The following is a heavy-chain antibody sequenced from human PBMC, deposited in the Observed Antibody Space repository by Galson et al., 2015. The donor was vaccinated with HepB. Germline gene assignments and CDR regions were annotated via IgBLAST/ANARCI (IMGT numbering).Heavy chain of an antibody. V-gene: IGHV3-30*04. CDR1: GFTFSSYA. CDR2: ISYDGSNK. Sequence: LRLSCAASGFTFSSYAMHWVRQAPGKGLEWVAVISYDGSNKYYADSVKGRFTISRDNSKNTLYLQMNSLRAEDTAVYYCARGGWWGVPAAEYGSGSIFYYWGQGTLVTVSS. J-gene: IGHJ4*02. D-gene: IGHD2-2*01. CDR3: ARGGWWGVPAAEYGSGSIFYY.